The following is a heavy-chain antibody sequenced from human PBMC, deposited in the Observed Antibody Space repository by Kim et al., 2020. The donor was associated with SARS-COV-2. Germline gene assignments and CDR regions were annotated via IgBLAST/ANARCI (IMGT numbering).Heavy chain of an antibody. V-gene: IGHV3-74*01. Sequence: VKGRFTISRDNAKNTLYLQMNSLRAEYTAVYYCAREEVTTDEIYYYGMDVWGQGTTVTVSS. CDR3: AREEVTTDEIYYYGMDV. J-gene: IGHJ6*02. D-gene: IGHD4-17*01.